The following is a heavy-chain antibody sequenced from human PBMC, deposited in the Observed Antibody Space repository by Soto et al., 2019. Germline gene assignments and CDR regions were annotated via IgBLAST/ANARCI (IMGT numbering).Heavy chain of an antibody. D-gene: IGHD6-13*01. CDR3: TTSPPIALLYSSSWYRNAFDY. V-gene: IGHV3-15*07. J-gene: IGHJ4*02. Sequence: GGSLRLSCAASGFTFSNAWMNWVRQAPGKGLEWVGRIKSKTDGGTTDYAAPVKGRFTISRDDSKNTLYLQMNSLKTEDTAVYYCTTSPPIALLYSSSWYRNAFDYWGQGTLVTVSS. CDR1: GFTFSNAW. CDR2: IKSKTDGGTT.